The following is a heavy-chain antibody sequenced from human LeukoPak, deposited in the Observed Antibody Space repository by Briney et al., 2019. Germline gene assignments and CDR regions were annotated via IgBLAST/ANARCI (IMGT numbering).Heavy chain of an antibody. CDR2: IYPGDSDT. CDR1: GYPFSSYW. D-gene: IGHD3-3*01. V-gene: IGHV5-51*01. Sequence: GESLKISFKGSGYPFSSYWIGWVRQMPGKGLEWMGIIYPGDSDTRYSPSLQGQVTISVDTSIGTAYLQWSSLKASATAIYYCARQNDFRLDYWGQGTLVTVSS. J-gene: IGHJ4*02. CDR3: ARQNDFRLDY.